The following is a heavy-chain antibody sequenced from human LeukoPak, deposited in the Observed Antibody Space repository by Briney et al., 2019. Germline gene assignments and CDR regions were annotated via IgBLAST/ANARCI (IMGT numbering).Heavy chain of an antibody. D-gene: IGHD2-15*01. Sequence: GGSLRLSCAASGFTFSNYGMHWVRQAPGKGLEWVAVIGYDGSNQYYADSVKGRFTISRDNSKSTLYLQMDSLRTEDTAVYYCAKVRTQYCSSGNCFNYYFEYWGQGTLVTVSS. V-gene: IGHV3-30*18. CDR3: AKVRTQYCSSGNCFNYYFEY. CDR2: IGYDGSNQ. J-gene: IGHJ4*02. CDR1: GFTFSNYG.